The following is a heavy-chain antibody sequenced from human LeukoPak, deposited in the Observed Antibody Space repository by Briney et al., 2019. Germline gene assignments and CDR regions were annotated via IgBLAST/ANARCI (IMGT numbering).Heavy chain of an antibody. Sequence: GGSLRLSCAASGFTFSSYAMSWVRQAPGKGLEWVSAISGSGGSTYYADSVKGRFTISRDNSKNTLYLQMNSLRAEDTAVYYCAKVGGGSGHIWDFFRYWGQGTLVTVSS. D-gene: IGHD6-19*01. V-gene: IGHV3-23*01. CDR3: AKVGGGSGHIWDFFRY. CDR1: GFTFSSYA. CDR2: ISGSGGST. J-gene: IGHJ4*02.